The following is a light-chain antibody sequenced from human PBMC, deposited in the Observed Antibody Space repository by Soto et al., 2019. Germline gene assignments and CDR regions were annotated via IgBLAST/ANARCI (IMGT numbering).Light chain of an antibody. CDR3: RSFPGGGNPVL. CDR1: SSDVGGYNY. J-gene: IGLJ2*01. V-gene: IGLV2-8*01. Sequence: QSVLTQPPSASGSLGQSVTISCTGTSSDVGGYNYVSWHQQHPGKAPKVMIYEVTKRPPGVPDRFSGSKSGNTASLTVSGLPAEEEAGCYRRSFPGGGNPVLLAGGTKLTVL. CDR2: EVT.